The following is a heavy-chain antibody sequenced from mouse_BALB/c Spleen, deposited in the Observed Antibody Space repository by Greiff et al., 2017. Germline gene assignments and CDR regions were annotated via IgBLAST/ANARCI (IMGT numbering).Heavy chain of an antibody. Sequence: QVQLQQSGPELVTPGASVKMSCKASGYTFTDYVISWVKQRTGQGLEWIGEIYPGSGSTYYNEKFKGKATLTADKSSNTAYMQLSSLTSEDSAVYFCARRGDSAGPDYGGQGTTLTVSS. J-gene: IGHJ2*01. V-gene: IGHV1-77*01. D-gene: IGHD3-2*01. CDR2: IYPGSGST. CDR1: GYTFTDYV. CDR3: ARRGDSAGPDY.